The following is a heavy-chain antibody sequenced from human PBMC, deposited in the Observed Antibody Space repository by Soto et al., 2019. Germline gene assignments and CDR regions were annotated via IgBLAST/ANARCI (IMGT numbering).Heavy chain of an antibody. J-gene: IGHJ3*02. CDR3: AGVYSGGWYHVFDI. D-gene: IGHD6-19*01. CDR1: GGTFSSYA. CDR2: IIPIFGTA. Sequence: GASVKVSCKASGGTFSSYAISWVRQAPGQGLEWMGGIIPIFGTANYAQKFQGRVTMTTDTSTSTAYMELRSPRSDDTAVYYCAGVYSGGWYHVFDIWGKGTMVTVS. V-gene: IGHV1-69*05.